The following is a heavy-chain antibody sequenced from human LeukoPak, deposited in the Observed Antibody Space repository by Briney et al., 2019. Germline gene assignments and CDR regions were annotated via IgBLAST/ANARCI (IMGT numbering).Heavy chain of an antibody. D-gene: IGHD3-16*01. CDR3: AKRGKYYFDY. Sequence: GGSLRLSCAVSGFTFSSYAMSWVRQAPGKGLEWVSVAGSGGSTYYGDSVKGRFTISRDNSKNTLYLQMNSLRAEDTALYYCAKRGKYYFDYWGQGTLVTVSS. CDR2: AGSGGST. CDR1: GFTFSSYA. V-gene: IGHV3-23*01. J-gene: IGHJ4*02.